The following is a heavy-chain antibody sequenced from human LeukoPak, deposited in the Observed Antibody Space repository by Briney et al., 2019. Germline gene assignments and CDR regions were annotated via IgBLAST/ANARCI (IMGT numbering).Heavy chain of an antibody. Sequence: GGSLRLSCAASAFDFTMYDMNWVRQAPGKGLEWLSYISSSRDIIHYADSVKGRFTIYRDNAKNSLYLQMNSLGAEDTAVYYCAKVSRTNHHNFFDYWGQGTLVTVSS. D-gene: IGHD1-14*01. CDR1: AFDFTMYD. J-gene: IGHJ4*02. CDR3: AKVSRTNHHNFFDY. V-gene: IGHV3-48*01. CDR2: ISSSRDII.